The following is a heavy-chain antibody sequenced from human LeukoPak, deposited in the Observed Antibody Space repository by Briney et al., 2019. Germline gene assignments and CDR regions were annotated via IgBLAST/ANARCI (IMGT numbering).Heavy chain of an antibody. CDR3: TRVALYYYDSSGYWFDY. J-gene: IGHJ4*02. V-gene: IGHV4-34*01. CDR2: INHSGST. Sequence: SETLSLTCAVYGGSFSGYYWSWIRQPPGKGLEWIGEINHSGSTNYNPSLKSRVTISVDTSKNQFSLKLSSVTAADTAVYYCTRVALYYYDSSGYWFDYWGQGTLVTVSS. D-gene: IGHD3-22*01. CDR1: GGSFSGYY.